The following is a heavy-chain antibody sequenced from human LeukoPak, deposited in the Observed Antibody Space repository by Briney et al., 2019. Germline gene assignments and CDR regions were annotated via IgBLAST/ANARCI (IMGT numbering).Heavy chain of an antibody. Sequence: SETLSLTCAVYGGSFSGYYWSWIRQPPGKGLEWIGEINHSGSTNYNPSFKSRVTISVDTSKNQFSLKLSSVTAADTAVYYCARRFGEGPWGQGTLVTVSS. CDR1: GGSFSGYY. D-gene: IGHD3-10*01. CDR2: INHSGST. V-gene: IGHV4-34*01. CDR3: ARRFGEGP. J-gene: IGHJ5*02.